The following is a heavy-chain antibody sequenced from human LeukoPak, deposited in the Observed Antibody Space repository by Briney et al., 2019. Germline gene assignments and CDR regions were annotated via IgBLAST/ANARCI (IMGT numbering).Heavy chain of an antibody. J-gene: IGHJ6*02. V-gene: IGHV3-30-3*01. CDR3: ARDGVQMATIEAGMDV. D-gene: IGHD5-24*01. Sequence: GGSLRLSCAASGFTFSSYAMHWVRQAPGKGLEWVAVISYDGSNKYYADSVKGRFTISRDNSKNTLYLQMNSLRAEDTAVYYCARDGVQMATIEAGMDVWGQGTTVIVSS. CDR2: ISYDGSNK. CDR1: GFTFSSYA.